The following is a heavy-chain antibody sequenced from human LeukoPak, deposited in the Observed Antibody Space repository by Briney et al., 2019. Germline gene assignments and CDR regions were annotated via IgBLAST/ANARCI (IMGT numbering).Heavy chain of an antibody. J-gene: IGHJ4*02. Sequence: SETLSLTCTVSGGSISSGRYYWSWIRQPAGKGLEWIGRIYTSGSTNYNPSLKSRVTISVDTSKNQFSLKLSSVTAADTAVYYCARDFSGSYSYWGQGTLVTVSS. CDR3: ARDFSGSYSY. CDR2: IYTSGST. CDR1: GGSISSGRYY. D-gene: IGHD1-26*01. V-gene: IGHV4-61*02.